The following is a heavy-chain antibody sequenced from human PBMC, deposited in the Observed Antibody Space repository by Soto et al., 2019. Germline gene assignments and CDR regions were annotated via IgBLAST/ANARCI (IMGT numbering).Heavy chain of an antibody. D-gene: IGHD6-19*01. CDR1: GGSISSSSYY. CDR3: ARLRVAASFDY. J-gene: IGHJ4*02. Sequence: QLQLQESGPGLVKPSETLSLTCTVSGGSISSSSYYWGWIRQPPGKGLEWIGSIYYSGSTYYNPSLKSRVTISVDTSKNQFSLKLSSVTAADTAVYYCARLRVAASFDYWGQGTLVTVSS. CDR2: IYYSGST. V-gene: IGHV4-39*01.